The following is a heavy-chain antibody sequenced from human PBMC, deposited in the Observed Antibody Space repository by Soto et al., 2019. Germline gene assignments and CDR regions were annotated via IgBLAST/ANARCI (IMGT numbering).Heavy chain of an antibody. D-gene: IGHD5-12*01. CDR1: GGSISHYY. Sequence: SETLSLTCTVSGGSISHYYWSWIRQPPGKGLEWIGYIYYSGTTNYNPSLKSRVTISVDTSKNQFSLKLSSVTAADTAVYYCARGGIVATIWTPNFDYWGQGTLVTVSS. V-gene: IGHV4-59*12. J-gene: IGHJ4*02. CDR2: IYYSGTT. CDR3: ARGGIVATIWTPNFDY.